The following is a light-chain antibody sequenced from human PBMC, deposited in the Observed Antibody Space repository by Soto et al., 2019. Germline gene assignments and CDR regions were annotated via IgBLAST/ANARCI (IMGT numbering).Light chain of an antibody. CDR1: QSVSSY. CDR3: QQRGNWPWT. V-gene: IGKV3-11*01. J-gene: IGKJ1*01. Sequence: EIVLTQSPATLSLSPGERATLSCRASQSVSSYLAWYQQKPGQAPRLLIYDASNRATGIPARFSGSGSGTDFTLTSSSLAPEDFAVYYCQQRGNWPWTFGQGTKVEIK. CDR2: DAS.